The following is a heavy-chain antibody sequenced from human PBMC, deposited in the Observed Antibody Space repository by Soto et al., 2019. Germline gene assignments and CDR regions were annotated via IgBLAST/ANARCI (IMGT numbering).Heavy chain of an antibody. J-gene: IGHJ4*02. Sequence: PSETLSLTCTVSGGPISSSSYYWGWIRQPPGKGLEWIGSIYYSGSTYYNPSLKSRVTISVDTSKNQFSLKLSSVTAADTAVYYCARGLITGSQYSGGWYYFDSWGQGTQVTVSS. CDR2: IYYSGST. CDR3: ARGLITGSQYSGGWYYFDS. CDR1: GGPISSSSYY. D-gene: IGHD1-26*01. V-gene: IGHV4-39*01.